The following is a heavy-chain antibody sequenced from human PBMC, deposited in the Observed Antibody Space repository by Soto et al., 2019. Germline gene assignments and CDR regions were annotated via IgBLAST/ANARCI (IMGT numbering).Heavy chain of an antibody. Sequence: SVKVSCKASGGTFSSYAISCVRQAPGQGLEWMGGIIPIFGTANYAQKFQGRVTITADESTSTAYMELSSLRSEDTAVYYCATYYYDSSGYYLLDPFDYWGQGTLVTVSS. V-gene: IGHV1-69*13. CDR1: GGTFSSYA. CDR3: ATYYYDSSGYYLLDPFDY. D-gene: IGHD3-22*01. CDR2: IIPIFGTA. J-gene: IGHJ4*02.